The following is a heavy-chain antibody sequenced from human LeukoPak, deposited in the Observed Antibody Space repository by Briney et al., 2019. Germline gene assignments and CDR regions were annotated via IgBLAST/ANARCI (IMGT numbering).Heavy chain of an antibody. J-gene: IGHJ6*03. V-gene: IGHV3-30-3*01. CDR1: GFTFSRNA. D-gene: IGHD6-6*01. CDR3: AKDEAVFGSSSGHYYMDV. Sequence: GGSLRLSCAASGFTFSRNAMHWFRQAPGKGLEWVAVISYDGTNKYCADSVKGRFTISRDNSKNTLYLQMNSLRAEDTAVYYCAKDEAVFGSSSGHYYMDVWGKGTTVTVSS. CDR2: ISYDGTNK.